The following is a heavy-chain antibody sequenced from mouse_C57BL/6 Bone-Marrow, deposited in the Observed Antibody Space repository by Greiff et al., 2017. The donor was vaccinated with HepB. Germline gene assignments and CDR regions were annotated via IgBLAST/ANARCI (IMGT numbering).Heavy chain of an antibody. Sequence: QVQLQQSGAELARPGASVKLSCKASGYTFTSYGISWVKQRTGQGLGWIGEIYPRSGNTYYNEKFKGKATLTADKSSSTAYMELRSLTSEDSAVYFCARLVLRYLYAMDYWGQGTSVTVSS. V-gene: IGHV1-81*01. CDR2: IYPRSGNT. D-gene: IGHD1-1*01. CDR1: GYTFTSYG. J-gene: IGHJ4*01. CDR3: ARLVLRYLYAMDY.